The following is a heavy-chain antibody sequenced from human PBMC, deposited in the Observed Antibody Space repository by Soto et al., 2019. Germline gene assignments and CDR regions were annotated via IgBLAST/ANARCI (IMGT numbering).Heavy chain of an antibody. D-gene: IGHD3-3*01. CDR3: ARERPAIFGVDRAFDI. CDR2: IYYSGST. J-gene: IGHJ3*02. V-gene: IGHV4-59*01. CDR1: GGSISSYY. Sequence: SETLSLTCTVSGGSISSYYWSWIRQPPGKGLEWIGYIYYSGSTNYNPSLKSRVTISVDTSKNQFSLKLSSVTAADTAVYYCARERPAIFGVDRAFDIWGQGTMVTVSS.